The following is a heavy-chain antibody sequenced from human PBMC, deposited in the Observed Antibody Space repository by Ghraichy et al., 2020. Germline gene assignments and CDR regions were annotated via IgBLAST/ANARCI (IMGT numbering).Heavy chain of an antibody. Sequence: ETLSLTCTVSGDSVNSETHYWSWIRQPTGKGLEWIAYIYNTGRTDSTPSLKSRVTVSIDTSSNQFSLKLNSVTAADTAVYYCARNVRGRAPDYWGQGTLVTVSS. J-gene: IGHJ4*02. CDR3: ARNVRGRAPDY. CDR1: GDSVNSETHY. CDR2: IYNTGRT. V-gene: IGHV4-61*01. D-gene: IGHD3-10*01.